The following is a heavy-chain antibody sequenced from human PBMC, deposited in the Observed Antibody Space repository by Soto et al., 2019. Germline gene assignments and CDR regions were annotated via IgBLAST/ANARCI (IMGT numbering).Heavy chain of an antibody. CDR1: GGSISSSSYY. CDR3: ARRDYFDY. V-gene: IGHV4-39*07. CDR2: IYYSGST. J-gene: IGHJ4*02. Sequence: SETLSLTCTVSGGSISSSSYYWGWIRQPPGKGLEWIGSIYYSGSTNYNPSLESRVTISVDASKNQFSLKLNSVTAADTAVYYCARRDYFDYWGQGILVTVSS.